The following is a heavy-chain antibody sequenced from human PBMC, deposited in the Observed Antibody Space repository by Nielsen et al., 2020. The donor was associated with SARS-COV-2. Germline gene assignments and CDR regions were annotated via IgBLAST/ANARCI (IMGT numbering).Heavy chain of an antibody. CDR1: GFTFSSYA. CDR3: ARAQVVRGVDDAFDI. CDR2: ISGSGGST. V-gene: IGHV3-23*01. J-gene: IGHJ3*02. Sequence: GESLKISWAASGFTFSSYAMSWVRQAPGRGLEWVSAISGSGGSTYYADSVKGRFTISRDNSKNTLYLQMNSLRAEDTAVYYCARAQVVRGVDDAFDIWGQGTMVTVSS. D-gene: IGHD3-10*01.